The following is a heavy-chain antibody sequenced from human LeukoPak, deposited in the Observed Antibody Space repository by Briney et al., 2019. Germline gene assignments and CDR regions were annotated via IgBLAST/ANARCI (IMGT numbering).Heavy chain of an antibody. CDR2: IIPILGIA. J-gene: IGHJ4*02. Sequence: SVKVSCKASGYKFIDFGITWVRQAPGQGLEWMGRIIPILGIANYAQKFQGRVTITADKSTSTAYMELSSLRSEDTAVYYCARSIAVAGHFDYWGQGTLVTVSS. V-gene: IGHV1-69*04. CDR1: GYKFIDFG. CDR3: ARSIAVAGHFDY. D-gene: IGHD6-19*01.